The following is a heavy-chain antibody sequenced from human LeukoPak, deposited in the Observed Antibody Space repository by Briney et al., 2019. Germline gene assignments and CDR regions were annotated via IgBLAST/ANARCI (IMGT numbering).Heavy chain of an antibody. V-gene: IGHV3-7*03. CDR2: IKQDGSEK. CDR1: GFTFSSYW. Sequence: PGGSPRLSCAASGFTFSSYWMSWVRQAPGKGLEWVANIKQDGSEKNSVDSVKGRFTISRDNAKNSLSLQMNSLRVEDTALYYCARGGISIFGVVIYMDVWGKGTTVTVSS. D-gene: IGHD3-3*01. CDR3: ARGGISIFGVVIYMDV. J-gene: IGHJ6*03.